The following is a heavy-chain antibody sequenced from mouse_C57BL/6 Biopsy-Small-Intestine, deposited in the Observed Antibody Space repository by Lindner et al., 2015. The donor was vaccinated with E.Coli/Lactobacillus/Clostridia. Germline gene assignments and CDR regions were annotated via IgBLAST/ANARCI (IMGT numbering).Heavy chain of an antibody. CDR2: INPGSGDT. Sequence: VQLQESGAELVRPGTSVKVSCKASGYAFPNYLIEWVEQRPGQGLEWIGVINPGSGDTIYNEKFKGKATLTADKSSSTAYVQLSSLTSEDSAVYFCTRPPFYWGQGTALTVSS. CDR3: TRPPFY. J-gene: IGHJ2*01. CDR1: GYAFPNYL. V-gene: IGHV1-54*01.